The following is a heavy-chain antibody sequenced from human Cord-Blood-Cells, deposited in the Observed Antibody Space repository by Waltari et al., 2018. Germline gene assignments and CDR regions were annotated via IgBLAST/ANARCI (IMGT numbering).Heavy chain of an antibody. J-gene: IGHJ4*02. V-gene: IGHV4-39*01. CDR3: ARQGLNWHLDY. CDR1: GGSISSSSYS. CDR2: IYYSWTT. Sequence: QLQLQESGPGLVKPSETLSLTCTVSGGSISSSSYSWGWIRQPPGKGLEWIGSIYYSWTTYYNPSLKSRVTISVDTSKNQFSLNLGSVTAADTAVYYWARQGLNWHLDYWGQGTLVTVSS. D-gene: IGHD1-1*01.